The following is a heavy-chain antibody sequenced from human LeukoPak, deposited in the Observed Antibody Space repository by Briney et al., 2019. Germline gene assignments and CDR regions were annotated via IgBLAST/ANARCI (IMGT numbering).Heavy chain of an antibody. Sequence: PSETLSLTCAVYGGSFSGYYWSWIRQPPGKGLEWIGEINHSGSTNYNPSLKSRVTISVDTSKNQFSLKLSSVTAADTAVYYCARVLVDTAMVTAFDYWGQGTLVTVSS. CDR1: GGSFSGYY. CDR2: INHSGST. J-gene: IGHJ4*02. CDR3: ARVLVDTAMVTAFDY. D-gene: IGHD5-18*01. V-gene: IGHV4-34*01.